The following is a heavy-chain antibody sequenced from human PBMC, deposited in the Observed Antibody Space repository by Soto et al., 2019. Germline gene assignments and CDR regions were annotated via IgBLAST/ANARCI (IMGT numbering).Heavy chain of an antibody. J-gene: IGHJ4*02. CDR2: ISSSGSTI. Sequence: PGGSLRLSCAASGFTFSDYYMSWIRQAPGKGLEWVSYISSSGSTIYYADSVKGRFTISRDNAENSLYLQMNSLRAEDTAVYYCARGNLVTYYDYVWGSYRYRGFDYWGQGTLVTVSS. CDR1: GFTFSDYY. D-gene: IGHD3-16*02. V-gene: IGHV3-11*01. CDR3: ARGNLVTYYDYVWGSYRYRGFDY.